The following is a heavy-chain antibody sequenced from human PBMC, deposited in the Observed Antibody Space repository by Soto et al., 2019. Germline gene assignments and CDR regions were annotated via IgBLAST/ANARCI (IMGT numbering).Heavy chain of an antibody. D-gene: IGHD3-22*01. CDR1: GFTFSSYE. V-gene: IGHV3-48*03. J-gene: IGHJ4*02. CDR3: ARLNYYDSSGYYDGADY. Sequence: GGSLRLSCAASGFTFSSYEMNWVRQAPGKGLEWVSYISSSGSTIYYADSVKGRFTISRDNAKNSLYLQMNSLRAEDTAVYYCARLNYYDSSGYYDGADYWGQGTLVTVSS. CDR2: ISSSGSTI.